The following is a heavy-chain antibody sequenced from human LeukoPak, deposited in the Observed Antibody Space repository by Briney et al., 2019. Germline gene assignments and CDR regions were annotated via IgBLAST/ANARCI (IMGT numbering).Heavy chain of an antibody. J-gene: IGHJ5*02. CDR3: AREGQGDGLYYGSGSYQAYNWFDP. Sequence: GASVKVSCKASGYTFTSYDTNWVRQATGQGLEWMGWMNPNSGNTGYAQKFQGRVTMTRDTSISTAYMELSRLRSDDTAVYYCAREGQGDGLYYGSGSYQAYNWFDPWGQGTLVTVSS. D-gene: IGHD3-10*01. V-gene: IGHV1-8*01. CDR2: MNPNSGNT. CDR1: GYTFTSYD.